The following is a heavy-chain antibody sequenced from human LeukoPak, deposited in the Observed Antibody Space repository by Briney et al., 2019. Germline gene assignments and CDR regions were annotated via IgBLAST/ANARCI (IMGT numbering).Heavy chain of an antibody. V-gene: IGHV4-31*03. CDR2: IFYSGTT. CDR1: GGSISSGSYY. D-gene: IGHD1-1*01. Sequence: PSETLSLTCTVSGGSISSGSYYWSWIRQHPEKGLEWIGFIFYSGTTHCKPSLKSRVLISPDRSKNQFSLNLNSVTAADTAVYYCARGGDNSLAFDFWGQGTMVTVSS. CDR3: ARGGDNSLAFDF. J-gene: IGHJ3*01.